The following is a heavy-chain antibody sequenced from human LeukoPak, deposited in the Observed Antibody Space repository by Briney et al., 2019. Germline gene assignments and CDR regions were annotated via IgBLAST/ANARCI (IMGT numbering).Heavy chain of an antibody. J-gene: IGHJ5*02. CDR2: IYHSGST. V-gene: IGHV4-38-2*02. Sequence: SETVSLTCTVSGYSISSGYYWGWIRQPPGKGLEWIGSIYHSGSTYYNPSLKSRVTISVDTSKNQFSLKLSSVTAADTAVYYCARGYSSSWYFNWFDPWGQGTLVTVSS. CDR3: ARGYSSSWYFNWFDP. CDR1: GYSISSGYY. D-gene: IGHD6-13*01.